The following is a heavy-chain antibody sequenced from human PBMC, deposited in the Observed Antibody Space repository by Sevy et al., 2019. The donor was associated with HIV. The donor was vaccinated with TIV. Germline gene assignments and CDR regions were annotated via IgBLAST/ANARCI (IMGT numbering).Heavy chain of an antibody. J-gene: IGHJ4*02. CDR2: ISWNSGSI. CDR1: GFTFDDYA. CDR3: AKDIVRGVDSSGWGEIDY. V-gene: IGHV3-9*01. Sequence: GGSLRLSCAASGFTFDDYAMHWVRQAPGKGLEWVPGISWNSGSIGYADSVKGRFTISRDNAKNSLYLQMNSLRAEGTALYYCAKDIVRGVDSSGWGEIDYWGQGTLVTVSS. D-gene: IGHD6-19*01.